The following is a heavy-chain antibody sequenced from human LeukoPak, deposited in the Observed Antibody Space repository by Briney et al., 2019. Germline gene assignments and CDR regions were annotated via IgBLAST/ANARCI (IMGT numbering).Heavy chain of an antibody. CDR3: ARGGAYCGGDCYLDY. CDR1: GGSISRYY. Sequence: PSETLSLTCTVSGGSISRYYWNWIRQPAGKGLEWIGRIYTSGTTNYNPSLKSRATMSVDTSKNQFSLKLSSVTAADTAVYYCARGGAYCGGDCYLDYWGQGTLVTVSS. D-gene: IGHD2-21*02. V-gene: IGHV4-4*07. CDR2: IYTSGTT. J-gene: IGHJ4*02.